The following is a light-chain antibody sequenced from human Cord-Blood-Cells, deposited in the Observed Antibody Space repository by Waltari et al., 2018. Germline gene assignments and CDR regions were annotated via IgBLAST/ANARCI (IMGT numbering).Light chain of an antibody. Sequence: DIVMTQSPDSRSVSLRERATINGKSSQSVLYSSNNKNYLAWYQQKPGQPPKLLIYWASTRESGVPDRFSGSGSGTDFTLTISSLQAEDVAVYYCQQYYSTPTFGQGTKVEIK. CDR1: QSVLYSSNNKNY. CDR2: WAS. CDR3: QQYYSTPT. V-gene: IGKV4-1*01. J-gene: IGKJ1*01.